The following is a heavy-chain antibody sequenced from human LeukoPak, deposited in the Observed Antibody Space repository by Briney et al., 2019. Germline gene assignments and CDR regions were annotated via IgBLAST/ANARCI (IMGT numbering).Heavy chain of an antibody. V-gene: IGHV3-23*01. Sequence: GGSLRLSCGASGFTFSSSAMCWVRQAPGKGLEWVSGISRTGGDTYYADSVKGRFTISRDNAKNSLFLQMNSLRDEDTAVYYCASGFSSSPYFDYWGQGTLVTVSS. CDR3: ASGFSSSPYFDY. CDR1: GFTFSSSA. J-gene: IGHJ4*02. D-gene: IGHD6-6*01. CDR2: ISRTGGDT.